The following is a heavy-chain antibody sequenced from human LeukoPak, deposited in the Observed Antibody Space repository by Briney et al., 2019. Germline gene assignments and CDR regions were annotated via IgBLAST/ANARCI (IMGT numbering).Heavy chain of an antibody. CDR2: IYTSGST. D-gene: IGHD1-26*01. CDR1: GGSISSGSYY. Sequence: SQTLSLTCTVSGGSISSGSYYWSWIRQPAGKGLEWIGRIYTSGSTNYNPSLKSRVTISVDTSKNQFSLKLSSVTAADTAVYYCARSRYFPDYWGQGTLVTVSS. J-gene: IGHJ4*02. CDR3: ARSRYFPDY. V-gene: IGHV4-61*02.